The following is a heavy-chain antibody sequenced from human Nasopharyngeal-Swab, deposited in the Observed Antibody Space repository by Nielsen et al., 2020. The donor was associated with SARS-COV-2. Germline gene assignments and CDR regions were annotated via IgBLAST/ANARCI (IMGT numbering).Heavy chain of an antibody. J-gene: IGHJ4*02. D-gene: IGHD7-27*01. Sequence: ASVKVSCKASGYAFTSYAMHWVRQAPGQRLEWMGWINAGNGNTKYSQKFQGRVTITRDTSASTAYMELSSLRSEDTAVYYCATRRQTGPWMDWGQGTLVTVSS. V-gene: IGHV1-3*01. CDR1: GYAFTSYA. CDR2: INAGNGNT. CDR3: ATRRQTGPWMD.